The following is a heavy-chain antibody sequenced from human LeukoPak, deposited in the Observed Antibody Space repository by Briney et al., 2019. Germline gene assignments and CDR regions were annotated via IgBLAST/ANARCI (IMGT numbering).Heavy chain of an antibody. Sequence: GGSLRLSCSASGFSFSSLRMHWVRQAPGKGLEYVSGISSDAGSTYYADSVKGRFTISRDNSKNTLFIQVSSLRPEDTAVYYCVNQISGWVYWGRGTLVTVSS. CDR2: ISSDAGST. CDR1: GFSFSSLR. J-gene: IGHJ4*02. D-gene: IGHD6-19*01. V-gene: IGHV3-64D*06. CDR3: VNQISGWVY.